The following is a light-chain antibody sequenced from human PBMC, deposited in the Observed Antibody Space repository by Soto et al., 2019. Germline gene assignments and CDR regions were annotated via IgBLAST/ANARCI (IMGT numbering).Light chain of an antibody. V-gene: IGLV1-51*01. CDR1: SSNIGNNF. Sequence: QAVVTQPPSVSAAPGQTVTISCSGSSSNIGNNFVSWYQQLPGTAPKLLIYGNTKRPSGIPDRFSGSKSGTSATLGITGLQTGDEADYYCGTWDSSLKTEVFGGGTKVTVL. J-gene: IGLJ3*02. CDR3: GTWDSSLKTEV. CDR2: GNT.